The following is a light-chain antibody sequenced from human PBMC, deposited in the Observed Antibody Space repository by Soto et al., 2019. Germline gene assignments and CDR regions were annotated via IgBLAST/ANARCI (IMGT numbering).Light chain of an antibody. J-gene: IGKJ1*01. CDR3: QQYSSSPLT. CDR2: GAS. V-gene: IGKV3-20*01. Sequence: DIVLTQSPGTLSLSPGERATLSCRASQTVSSSSLAWYQQNPGQAPRLLIFGASTRAAGFPYRFSGSGSGTDFTLTISRLEPEDFAVYYFQQYSSSPLTVGQGTKVEIK. CDR1: QTVSSSS.